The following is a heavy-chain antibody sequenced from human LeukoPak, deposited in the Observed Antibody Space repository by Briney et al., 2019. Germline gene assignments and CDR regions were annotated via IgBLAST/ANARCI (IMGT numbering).Heavy chain of an antibody. CDR3: ARDSIVATFDY. CDR1: GFTFSSYA. J-gene: IGHJ4*02. V-gene: IGHV3-64*01. Sequence: SGGSLRLSCAAFGFTFSSYAMHWVRQAPGKGLEYVSAISSNGGSTYYANSVKGRFTISRDNSKNTLYLQMGSLRAEDMAVYYCARDSIVATFDYWGQGTLVTVSS. D-gene: IGHD5-12*01. CDR2: ISSNGGST.